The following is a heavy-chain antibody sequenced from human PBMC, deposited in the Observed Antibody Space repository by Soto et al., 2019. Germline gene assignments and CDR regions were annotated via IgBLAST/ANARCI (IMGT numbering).Heavy chain of an antibody. CDR1: GLTFGDYA. Sequence: PGGSLRLSCTASGLTFGDYAMSWFRQSPGKGLEWVGFIRSKAYGVTTEYAASVKGRFTISRDDSKSIAYLQLNSLKTEDTAVYYCTRASFTPPIEYYFDYCGQGTLGTVSS. CDR2: IRSKAYGVTT. V-gene: IGHV3-49*03. CDR3: TRASFTPPIEYYFDY. J-gene: IGHJ4*02.